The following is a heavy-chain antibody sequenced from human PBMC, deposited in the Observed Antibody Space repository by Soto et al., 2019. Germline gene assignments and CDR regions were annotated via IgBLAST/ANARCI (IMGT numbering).Heavy chain of an antibody. CDR3: ARHRARYCGTTSCYIPDY. J-gene: IGHJ4*02. CDR2: ISSDGNNQ. CDR1: GFTFSSYA. D-gene: IGHD2-2*02. Sequence: PGGSLRLSCAVSGFTFSSYAMHWVRQAPGKGLDWVAVISSDGNNQYYADSVKGRFTISRDNSKNTLYLQMNSLRAEDTAVYYCARHRARYCGTTSCYIPDYWGQGTLVTVSS. V-gene: IGHV3-30-3*01.